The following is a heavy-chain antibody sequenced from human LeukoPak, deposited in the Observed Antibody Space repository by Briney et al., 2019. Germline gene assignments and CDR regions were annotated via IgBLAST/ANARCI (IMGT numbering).Heavy chain of an antibody. Sequence: GGSLRLSCAASGFVCGSYWMSWVRQAPGKGLEWVAKIKQDGSEKYYMDSVKGRFTISRDNAQNSLFLQMNSLRAEDTAEYYCAREVDYRAFDIWGRGTMVIVSS. J-gene: IGHJ3*02. D-gene: IGHD3-10*01. V-gene: IGHV3-7*01. CDR2: IKQDGSEK. CDR3: AREVDYRAFDI. CDR1: GFVCGSYW.